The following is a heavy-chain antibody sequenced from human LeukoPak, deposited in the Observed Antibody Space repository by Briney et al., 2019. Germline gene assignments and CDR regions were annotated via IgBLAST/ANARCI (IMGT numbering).Heavy chain of an antibody. CDR3: ARVLSGSWDWFDT. D-gene: IGHD3-22*01. V-gene: IGHV3-74*01. CDR1: GFTLSNYL. Sequence: PGGSLRLSCAASGFTLSNYLMHWVRQAPGEGLVWVSRINTDGSRINYADSVKGRFTISRDNAMNTVYLQMNSLRAEDTAVYYCARVLSGSWDWFDTWGQGTLVTVS. J-gene: IGHJ5*02. CDR2: INTDGSRI.